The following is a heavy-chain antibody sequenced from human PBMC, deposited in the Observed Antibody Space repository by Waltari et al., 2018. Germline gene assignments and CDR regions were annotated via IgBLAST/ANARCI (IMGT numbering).Heavy chain of an antibody. CDR2: INQDGSEK. J-gene: IGHJ6*02. V-gene: IGHV3-7*01. CDR1: GFTFSSYW. D-gene: IGHD4-17*01. CDR3: ARGRYGLLGGMDV. Sequence: EVQLVESGGGLVQPGGSLRLSCAASGFTFSSYWMSWVSQAPGKGRQGVASINQDGSEKNYVDSVKGRFTISRDNAKNSLYLQMNSQRAEDTAVYYCARGRYGLLGGMDVWGQGTTVPVSS.